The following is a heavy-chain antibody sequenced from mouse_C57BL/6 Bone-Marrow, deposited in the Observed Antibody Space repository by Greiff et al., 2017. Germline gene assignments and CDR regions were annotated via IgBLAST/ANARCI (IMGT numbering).Heavy chain of an antibody. CDR3: ARRVRFWYFDV. J-gene: IGHJ1*03. CDR2: IDPSDSET. Sequence: QVQLQQPGAELVRPGSSVKLSCKASGYTFTSYWMHWVKQRPIQGLEWIGNIDPSDSETHYNQKFKDKATLTVDKSSSTAYMQLSSLTSEDSAVYYCARRVRFWYFDVWGTGTTGTVSS. V-gene: IGHV1-52*01. CDR1: GYTFTSYW. D-gene: IGHD2-2*01.